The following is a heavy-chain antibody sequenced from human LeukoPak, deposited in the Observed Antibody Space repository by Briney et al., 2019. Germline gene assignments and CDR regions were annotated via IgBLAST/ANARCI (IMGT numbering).Heavy chain of an antibody. CDR2: IYYSGST. CDR3: ARDRDYYDSSGYRYAFDI. J-gene: IGHJ3*02. D-gene: IGHD3-22*01. Sequence: SETLSLTCTVSGGSISSYYWSWIRQPPEKGLEWIGYIYYSGSTNYNPSLKSRVTISVDTSKNQFSLKLSSVTAADTAVYYCARDRDYYDSSGYRYAFDIWGQGTMVTVSS. CDR1: GGSISSYY. V-gene: IGHV4-59*01.